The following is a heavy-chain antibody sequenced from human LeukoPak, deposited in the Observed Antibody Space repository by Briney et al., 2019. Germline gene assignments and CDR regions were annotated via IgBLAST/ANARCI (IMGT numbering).Heavy chain of an antibody. CDR2: ISSSGSTI. Sequence: SGGSLRLSCAASGFTFSSYEMNWVRQAPGKGLEWVSYISSSGSTIYYADSVKGRFTISRDNAKNSLYLQMNSLRAEDTAVYYCAKSGYDPPFDYWGQGTLVTVSS. CDR3: AKSGYDPPFDY. CDR1: GFTFSSYE. D-gene: IGHD5-12*01. V-gene: IGHV3-48*03. J-gene: IGHJ4*02.